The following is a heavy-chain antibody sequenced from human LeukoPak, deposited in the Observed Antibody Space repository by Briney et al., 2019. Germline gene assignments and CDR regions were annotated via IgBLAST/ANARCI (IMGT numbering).Heavy chain of an antibody. CDR2: ISGSDDGT. V-gene: IGHV3-23*01. Sequence: GGSPKPLCSASGFTFSSYALNWVRQAPGMGLEWVSAISGSDDGTYYTDSVKDRFTISRDNSKNTLYLLMNSLRADETAVYYCAKEETPETGFWSGYAIYYYYYYTYVQGKGTTVTVSS. CDR1: GFTFSSYA. D-gene: IGHD3-3*01. J-gene: IGHJ6*03. CDR3: AKEETPETGFWSGYAIYYYYYYTYV.